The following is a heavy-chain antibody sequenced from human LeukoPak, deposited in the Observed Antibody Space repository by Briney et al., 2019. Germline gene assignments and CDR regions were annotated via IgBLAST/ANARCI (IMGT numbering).Heavy chain of an antibody. CDR1: GGSVSSGSYY. D-gene: IGHD3-22*01. J-gene: IGHJ4*02. CDR3: ARVGYYDSSGYYPGVFDY. CDR2: IYYSGST. Sequence: SETLSLTCTVSGGSVSSGSYYWSWIRQPPGKGLEWIGYIYYSGSTNYNPSLKSRVTISVDTSKNQFSLKLSSVTAADTAVYYCARVGYYDSSGYYPGVFDYWGQGTLVTVSS. V-gene: IGHV4-61*01.